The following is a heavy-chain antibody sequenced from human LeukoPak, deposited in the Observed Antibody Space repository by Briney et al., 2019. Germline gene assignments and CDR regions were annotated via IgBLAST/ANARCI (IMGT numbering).Heavy chain of an antibody. CDR3: AKGWYSNYDYYYYMDV. J-gene: IGHJ6*03. CDR2: ISGSGGST. D-gene: IGHD4-11*01. V-gene: IGHV3-23*01. CDR1: GFTFSSYA. Sequence: PGGSLRLSCAASGFTFSSYAMSWVRQAPGKGLEWVSAISGSGGSTYYADSVKGRFTISRDNSKNTLYLQMNSLRAEDTAVYYCAKGWYSNYDYYYYMDVWGKGTTVTVSS.